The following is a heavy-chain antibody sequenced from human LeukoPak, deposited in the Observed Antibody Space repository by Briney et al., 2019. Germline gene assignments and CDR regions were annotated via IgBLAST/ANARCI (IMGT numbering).Heavy chain of an antibody. CDR2: IYSGGST. D-gene: IGHD2-15*01. CDR3: AKGSASSRPYYFDY. Sequence: GGSLRLSCAASGFTVSSNYMSWVRQAPGKGLEWVSVIYSGGSTYYADSVKGRFTISRDNSKNTLYLQMNSLRAEDTAVYYCAKGSASSRPYYFDYWGQGALVTVSS. CDR1: GFTVSSNY. V-gene: IGHV3-66*01. J-gene: IGHJ4*02.